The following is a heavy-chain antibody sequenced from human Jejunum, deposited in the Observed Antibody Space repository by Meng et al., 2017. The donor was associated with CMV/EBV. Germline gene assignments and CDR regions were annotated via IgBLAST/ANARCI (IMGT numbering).Heavy chain of an antibody. Sequence: TFRSYAMSWVRQAPGRGLEWVATISSFGDTTHYTDSVRGRFTISRDNSNNVLYLQMNTLSAGDTALYYCAKDPDSYISTLGTTFDSWGQGTLVTVSS. CDR2: ISSFGDTT. J-gene: IGHJ4*02. CDR3: AKDPDSYISTLGTTFDS. CDR1: TFRSYA. V-gene: IGHV3-23*01. D-gene: IGHD1-14*01.